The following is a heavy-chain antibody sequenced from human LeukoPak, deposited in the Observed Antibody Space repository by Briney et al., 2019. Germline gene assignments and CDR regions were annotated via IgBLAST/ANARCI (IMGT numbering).Heavy chain of an antibody. CDR2: ISYDGSNK. CDR1: GFTFSSYG. J-gene: IGHJ5*02. Sequence: GGSLRPSCAASGFTFSSYGMHWVRQAPGKGLEWVAVISYDGSNKYYADSVKGRFTISRDNSKNTLYLQMNSLRAEDTAVYYCAKDQGGGYCSSTSCYMDWFDPWGQGTLVTVSS. D-gene: IGHD2-2*02. CDR3: AKDQGGGYCSSTSCYMDWFDP. V-gene: IGHV3-30*18.